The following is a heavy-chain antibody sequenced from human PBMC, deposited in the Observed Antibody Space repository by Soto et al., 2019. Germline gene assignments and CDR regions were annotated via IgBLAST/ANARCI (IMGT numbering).Heavy chain of an antibody. J-gene: IGHJ4*02. CDR2: ISKSGYT. CDR1: GGSISSLTNHY. CDR3: ARVSFVTFDY. V-gene: IGHV4-59*11. D-gene: IGHD6-6*01. Sequence: SETLSLTCTVSGGSISSLTNHYCSWIRLPPGKGLEWIGYISKSGYTSYNPSLKSRAMLSVDTSKNQFSLKLSSVTAADTAVYYCARVSFVTFDYWGQGTLVT.